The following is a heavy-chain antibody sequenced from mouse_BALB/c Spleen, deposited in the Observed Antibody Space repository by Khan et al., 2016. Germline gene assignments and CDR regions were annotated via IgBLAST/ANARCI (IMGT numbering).Heavy chain of an antibody. CDR2: ISYDGSN. Sequence: EVQLQESGPGLVKPSQSLSLTCSVTGYSITSGYYWNWIRQFPGNKLEWMGYISYDGSNNYNPSLKNRISITRDTSKNQFFLKLNSVTSEDTSTYSCVTLRRVYAMDYWGQGTSVTVSS. J-gene: IGHJ4*01. V-gene: IGHV3-6*02. D-gene: IGHD1-2*01. CDR1: GYSITSGYY. CDR3: VTLRRVYAMDY.